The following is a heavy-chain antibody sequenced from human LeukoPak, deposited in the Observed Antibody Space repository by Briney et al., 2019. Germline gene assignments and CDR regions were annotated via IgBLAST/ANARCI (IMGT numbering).Heavy chain of an antibody. J-gene: IGHJ5*02. CDR1: GFTFSSYP. D-gene: IGHD2-2*01. V-gene: IGHV3-23*01. CDR2: ITSGTRT. CDR3: AKSNHQLPYNWFDP. Sequence: GGTLRLSCAASGFTFSSYPMSWVRQAPGRGLEWVSGITSGTRTYYADSVKGRFTISRDNSKNTLYLQMNSLRAEDTAVYYCAKSNHQLPYNWFDPWGQGTLVTVSS.